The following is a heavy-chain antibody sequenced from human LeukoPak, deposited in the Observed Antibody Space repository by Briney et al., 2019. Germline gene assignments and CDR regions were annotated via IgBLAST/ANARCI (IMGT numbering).Heavy chain of an antibody. CDR2: IYSGGST. CDR1: GFTVSSSY. V-gene: IGHV3-53*01. Sequence: PGRSLTLSCAASGFTVSSSYMSWVRQAPGKGLEWVSVIYSGGSTYYADSVKGRFTISRDNSKNTLYLQMNSLRAEDTAVYYCARDLSGGSYFDYWGQGTLVTVSS. CDR3: ARDLSGGSYFDY. J-gene: IGHJ4*02. D-gene: IGHD2-15*01.